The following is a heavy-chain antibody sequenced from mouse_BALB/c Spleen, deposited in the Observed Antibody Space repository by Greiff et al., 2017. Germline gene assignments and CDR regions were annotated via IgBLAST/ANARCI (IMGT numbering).Heavy chain of an antibody. CDR1: GFTFSNYW. CDR2: IRLKSNNYAT. V-gene: IGHV6-6*02. J-gene: IGHJ3*01. Sequence: DVHLVESGGGLVQPGGSMKLSCVASGFTFSNYWMNWVRQSPEKGLEWVAEIRLKSNNYATHYAESVKGRFTISRDDSKSSVYLQMNNLRAEDTGSYYCTRDGYYWFAYWGQGTLVTVSA. D-gene: IGHD2-3*01. CDR3: TRDGYYWFAY.